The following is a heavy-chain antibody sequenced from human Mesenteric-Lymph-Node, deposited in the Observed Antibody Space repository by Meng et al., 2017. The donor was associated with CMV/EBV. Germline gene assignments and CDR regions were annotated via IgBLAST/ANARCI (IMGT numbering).Heavy chain of an antibody. J-gene: IGHJ4*02. CDR2: IKYDGSDK. V-gene: IGHV3-30*02. D-gene: IGHD5-18*01. Sequence: GESLKISCATSGFNFISYAMHWVRQAPGKGLEWVAFIKYDGSDKAYADSVKGRFTISRDSSQNTVSLQMNSLKPEDTAIYYCAKQSSGGYTYVSYYFDYWGQGTLVTVSS. CDR3: AKQSSGGYTYVSYYFDY. CDR1: GFNFISYA.